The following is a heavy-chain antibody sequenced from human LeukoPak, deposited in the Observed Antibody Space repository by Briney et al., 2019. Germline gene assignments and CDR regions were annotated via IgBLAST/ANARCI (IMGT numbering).Heavy chain of an antibody. V-gene: IGHV4-61*02. CDR3: ARHPRQTYYFYMDI. CDR2: VYTSGST. J-gene: IGHJ6*03. D-gene: IGHD6-25*01. CDR1: GGSISSDNYS. Sequence: PSETLTLTCTVSGGSISSDNYSWSWIRQPAGKGLEWIGRVYTSGSTNYNPSLKRRVTISVGTSKNQFSLKLSSVTAADAGVYYCARHPRQTYYFYMDIWGKGTTVTISS.